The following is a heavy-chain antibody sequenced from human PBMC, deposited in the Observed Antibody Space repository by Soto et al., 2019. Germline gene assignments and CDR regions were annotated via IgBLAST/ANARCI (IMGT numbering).Heavy chain of an antibody. CDR2: IWYDGSNK. D-gene: IGHD6-19*01. Sequence: GGSLRLSCAASGFTFSSYGMHWVRQAPGKGLEWVAVIWYDGSNKYYADSVKGRFTISRDNSKNTLYLQMNSLRAEDTAVYYCARVVISSGSPYDAFDICGQGTLVTVSS. CDR3: ARVVISSGSPYDAFDI. J-gene: IGHJ3*02. V-gene: IGHV3-33*01. CDR1: GFTFSSYG.